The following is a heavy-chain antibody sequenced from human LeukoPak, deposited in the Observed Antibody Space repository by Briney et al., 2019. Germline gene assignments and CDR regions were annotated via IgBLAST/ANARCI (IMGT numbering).Heavy chain of an antibody. J-gene: IGHJ5*02. CDR1: EFTFSRYW. D-gene: IGHD6-19*01. CDR2: IKQDGSEK. Sequence: PGGSLRLSCAASEFTFSRYWMSWVRQAPGKGLEWVANIKQDGSEKYFVDSVKGRFTLSRDNAKNSLYLQMNSLRAEDTAVYYCAREMLAAVAAQSWGQGTLVTVSS. CDR3: AREMLAAVAAQS. V-gene: IGHV3-7*01.